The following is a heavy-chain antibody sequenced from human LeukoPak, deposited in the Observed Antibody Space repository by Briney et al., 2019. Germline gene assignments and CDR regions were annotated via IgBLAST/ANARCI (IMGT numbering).Heavy chain of an antibody. CDR1: GFTVSSNY. Sequence: GGSLRLSCAASGFTVSSNYMSWVRQAPGKGLEWVSVIYSGGNTFYAASVKGRFTVSRDNSKNTLYLQMTSLRAEDTAVYYCARADYYDSSGYNDYWGQGTLVTVSS. D-gene: IGHD3-22*01. CDR3: ARADYYDSSGYNDY. V-gene: IGHV3-53*01. CDR2: IYSGGNT. J-gene: IGHJ4*02.